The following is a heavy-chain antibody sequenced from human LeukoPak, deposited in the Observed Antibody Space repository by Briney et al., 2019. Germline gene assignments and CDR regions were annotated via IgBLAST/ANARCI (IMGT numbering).Heavy chain of an antibody. CDR3: ARGYSDYPYFFDS. D-gene: IGHD5-12*01. CDR2: IFHSGST. J-gene: IGHJ4*02. V-gene: IGHV4-30-2*01. Sequence: SQTLSLTCAVSGGSISSGTYSWNWIRQPPGKGLEWVEYIFHSGSTYYSPSLKSRVTISVDTSKAQFSLKLSSVTAADTAMYYCARGYSDYPYFFDSWGQGALVTVSS. CDR1: GGSISSGTYS.